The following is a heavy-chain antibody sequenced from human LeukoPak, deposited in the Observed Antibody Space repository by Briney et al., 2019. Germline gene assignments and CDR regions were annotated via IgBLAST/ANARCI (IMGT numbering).Heavy chain of an antibody. CDR3: ARDTGPDSGVDY. Sequence: GGSLRLSCAASGFTFSSYAMSWVRQAPGKGLEWVSAISGSGGSTYYADSVKGRFTISRDNSKNTLYLQMNSLRAEDTAVYYCARDTGPDSGVDYWGQGTLVTVSS. CDR1: GFTFSSYA. J-gene: IGHJ4*02. V-gene: IGHV3-23*01. D-gene: IGHD6-19*01. CDR2: ISGSGGST.